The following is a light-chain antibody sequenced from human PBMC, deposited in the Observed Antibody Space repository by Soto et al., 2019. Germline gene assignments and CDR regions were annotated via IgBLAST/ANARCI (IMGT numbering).Light chain of an antibody. V-gene: IGKV1-9*01. CDR1: QDISVY. Sequence: QLTQSPSSLSASVGDRVTITRRASQDISVYLAWYQQKPGKAPKLLIYGASTLQSGVPSRFSGSGSGTDFTLTISSLQPEDFASYYCQQVNTHSYTFGQGTKLEIK. CDR3: QQVNTHSYT. J-gene: IGKJ2*01. CDR2: GAS.